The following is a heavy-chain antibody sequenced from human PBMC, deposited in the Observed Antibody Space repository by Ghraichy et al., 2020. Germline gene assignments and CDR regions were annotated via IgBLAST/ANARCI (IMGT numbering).Heavy chain of an antibody. CDR2: ISPSRDST. CDR1: GFPFSPYT. CDR3: ARGGYGGNFYGLDL. V-gene: IGHV3-21*01. J-gene: IGHJ6*02. D-gene: IGHD2-15*01. Sequence: GGSLRLSCEASGFPFSPYTMNWVRQAPGKGLEWVSSISPSRDSTYNADSVKGRFTVSRDNAKNSLYLQMNSLRAEATAVYYCARGGYGGNFYGLDLWGQGTTVTVSS.